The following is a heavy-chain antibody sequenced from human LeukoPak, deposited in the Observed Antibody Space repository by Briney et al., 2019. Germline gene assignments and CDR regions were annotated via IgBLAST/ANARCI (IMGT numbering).Heavy chain of an antibody. D-gene: IGHD3-3*01. CDR2: IIPIFGTA. CDR3: ASEWLLYRRKYYFDY. Sequence: GASVTVSCTASGGTFSSYAISWVRQAPGQGLEWMGGIIPIFGTANYAQKFQGRVTITADESTSTAYMELSSLRSEDTAVYYCASEWLLYRRKYYFDYWGQGTLVTVSS. V-gene: IGHV1-69*13. J-gene: IGHJ4*02. CDR1: GGTFSSYA.